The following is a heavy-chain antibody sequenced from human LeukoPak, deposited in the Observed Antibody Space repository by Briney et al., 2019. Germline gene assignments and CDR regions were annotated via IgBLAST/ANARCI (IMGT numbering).Heavy chain of an antibody. V-gene: IGHV4-61*05. CDR3: ARGGYYGSGNDFRFDP. J-gene: IGHJ5*02. CDR1: GGSISSRSYY. D-gene: IGHD3-10*01. Sequence: SETLSLTCTVSGGSISSRSYYWAWIRQPPGKGLECIGYIHYTGSTNYNPSLKSRVTISVDTSKSQFSLKLSSVTAADTAIYYCARGGYYGSGNDFRFDPWGQGTLVTVSS. CDR2: IHYTGST.